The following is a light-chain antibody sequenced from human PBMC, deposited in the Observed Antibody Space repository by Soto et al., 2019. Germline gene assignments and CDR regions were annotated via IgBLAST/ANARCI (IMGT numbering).Light chain of an antibody. V-gene: IGKV3-11*01. CDR3: HQRSNWPRT. CDR1: QSVRNY. J-gene: IGKJ4*01. CDR2: DAS. Sequence: EIVSTQSPATLSLSPGERATLSCRASQSVRNYLTWYQQKPGQAPRLLIYDASSRATGIPSRFSGSGSGTDFTLTISSLEPEDFAVYYCHQRSNWPRTFGGGTKVDIK.